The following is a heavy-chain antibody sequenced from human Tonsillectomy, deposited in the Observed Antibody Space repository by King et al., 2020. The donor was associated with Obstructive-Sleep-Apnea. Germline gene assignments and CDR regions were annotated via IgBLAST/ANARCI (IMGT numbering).Heavy chain of an antibody. J-gene: IGHJ3*02. V-gene: IGHV1-2*02. D-gene: IGHD3-10*01. CDR1: GYIFTAYY. Sequence: VRLVESGAEVRKPGDSVNVSCKTSGYIFTAYYMHWVRQAPGQGLEWMGWINPNGGATHYAQKFQGRVTMTRDTSISTAYMDLSSLRSNDTAVYYCASLSGSYTFDIWGQGTMVTVTS. CDR2: INPNGGAT. CDR3: ASLSGSYTFDI.